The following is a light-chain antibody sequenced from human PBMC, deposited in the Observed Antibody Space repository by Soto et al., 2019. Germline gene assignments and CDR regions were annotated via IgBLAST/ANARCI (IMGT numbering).Light chain of an antibody. V-gene: IGLV2-8*01. CDR2: EVS. CDR3: SSYAGSNNGV. Sequence: QSALTQPPSASGSPGQSVTISCTGTSSDFGGYNYVSWYQQHPGKAPKLMIYEVSKRPSGVPDRFSGSKSGNTASLTVSGLQADYEADYYCSSYAGSNNGVFGGGTKVTVL. CDR1: SSDFGGYNY. J-gene: IGLJ3*02.